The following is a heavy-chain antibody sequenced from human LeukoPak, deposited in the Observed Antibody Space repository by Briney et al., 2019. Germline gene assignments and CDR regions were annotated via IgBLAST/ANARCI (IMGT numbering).Heavy chain of an antibody. J-gene: IGHJ4*02. Sequence: GGSLRLSCVVSGFTVSNNYMSWVRLAPGKGLEWVANIKEDGTETYYVDSVKGRFTISRDNAKNSLYLQMNSLRVEDTAVYYCAKEGRSLQTYWGQGTLVTVSS. D-gene: IGHD5-24*01. CDR3: AKEGRSLQTY. CDR1: GFTVSNNY. V-gene: IGHV3-7*03. CDR2: IKEDGTET.